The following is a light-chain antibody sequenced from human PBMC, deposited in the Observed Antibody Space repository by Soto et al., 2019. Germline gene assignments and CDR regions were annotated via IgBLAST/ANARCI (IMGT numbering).Light chain of an antibody. V-gene: IGKV3-20*01. CDR1: QSVSSSY. J-gene: IGKJ1*01. CDR3: QQYGSLVT. Sequence: EIVLTQSPGTLSLSPGERATLSCRASQSVSSSYLAWYQHKPGRAPRLLIDGTSSRATGIPDRFSGSGSGTDFTLTISRLEPEDLAVYYCQQYGSLVTVGQGTKVDI. CDR2: GTS.